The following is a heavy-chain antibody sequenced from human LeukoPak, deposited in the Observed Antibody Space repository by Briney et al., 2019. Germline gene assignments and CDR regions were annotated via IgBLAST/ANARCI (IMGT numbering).Heavy chain of an antibody. J-gene: IGHJ4*02. CDR3: ARDRPITMVRGASYYFDY. V-gene: IGHV1-46*01. Sequence: ASVKVSCKASGYTFTSYYMHWVRQAPGQGLEWMGIINPSGGSTSYAQKFQGRVTMTKDTSTSTVYMELSSLRSEDTAVYYCARDRPITMVRGASYYFDYWGQGTLVTVSS. CDR2: INPSGGST. D-gene: IGHD3-10*01. CDR1: GYTFTSYY.